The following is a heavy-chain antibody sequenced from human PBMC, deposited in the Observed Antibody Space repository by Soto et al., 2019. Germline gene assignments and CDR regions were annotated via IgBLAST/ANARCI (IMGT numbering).Heavy chain of an antibody. CDR2: LYYSGST. J-gene: IGHJ4*02. CDR3: ARGQAFWTGYYRMPYYFDY. CDR1: GGSVSSGSYY. V-gene: IGHV4-61*01. Sequence: SETLSLTCTVSGGSVSSGSYYWSWIRQPPGKGLEYIGYLYYSGSTNYNPSLKSRVTISVDAPKNQFSLKLTSVTAADTAIYFCARGQAFWTGYYRMPYYFDYWGRGTLVTVSS. D-gene: IGHD3-3*01.